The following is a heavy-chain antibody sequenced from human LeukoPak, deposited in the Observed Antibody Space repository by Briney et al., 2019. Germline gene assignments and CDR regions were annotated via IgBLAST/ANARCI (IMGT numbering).Heavy chain of an antibody. CDR2: ISYDGSNK. CDR3: AKVHTVHSGSSDY. CDR1: GFTFSSYA. D-gene: IGHD1-26*01. Sequence: QTGGSLRLSCAASGFTFSSYAMHWVRQAPGKGLEWVAVISYDGSNKYYADSVKGRFTISRDNSKNTLYLQMNSLRAEDTAVYYCAKVHTVHSGSSDYWGQGTLVTVSS. J-gene: IGHJ4*02. V-gene: IGHV3-30*04.